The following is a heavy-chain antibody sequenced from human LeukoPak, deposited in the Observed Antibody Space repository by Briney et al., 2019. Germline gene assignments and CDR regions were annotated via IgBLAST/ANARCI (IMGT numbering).Heavy chain of an antibody. Sequence: SGTLSLTCAVSGGSISSNNWWSWVRQPPGKGLDWIGSIYYSGSTYYNPSLKSRVTVSVDTSKNQFSLELTSVTAADTAVFYCVRGSTLRHYQYWGQGILVTVSS. CDR1: GGSISSNNW. V-gene: IGHV4-4*02. J-gene: IGHJ4*02. D-gene: IGHD3-16*01. CDR3: VRGSTLRHYQY. CDR2: IYYSGST.